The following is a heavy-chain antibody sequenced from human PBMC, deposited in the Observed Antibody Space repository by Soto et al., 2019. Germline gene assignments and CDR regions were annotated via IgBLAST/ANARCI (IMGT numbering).Heavy chain of an antibody. D-gene: IGHD2-21*02. Sequence: QVQLVQSGAEVKKPGSSVKVSCKASGGTFSSYAISWVRQAPGHGLEWMGGIIPIFGSANYAQDFQGRVTITADTSTSTVYMELSSLRSEDTAVYYCAREVVTTIPGYQYFDYWGQGTLVTVSS. CDR3: AREVVTTIPGYQYFDY. CDR1: GGTFSSYA. J-gene: IGHJ4*02. V-gene: IGHV1-69*06. CDR2: IIPIFGSA.